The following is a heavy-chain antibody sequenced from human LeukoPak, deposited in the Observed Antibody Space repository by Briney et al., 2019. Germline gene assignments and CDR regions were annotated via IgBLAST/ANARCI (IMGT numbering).Heavy chain of an antibody. CDR1: GSTFSSYA. D-gene: IGHD6-19*01. CDR3: AKGFLGGTDQYFDS. J-gene: IGHJ4*02. V-gene: IGHV3-23*01. CDR2: IGSGGGST. Sequence: GGSLRLSCEASGSTFSSYAMNWVRQAPGKGLEWVSAIGSGGGSTDYADSEQGRFTISRDNSKSTLYLQMNSLRAEDTAVYYCAKGFLGGTDQYFDSWGQGTLVTVSS.